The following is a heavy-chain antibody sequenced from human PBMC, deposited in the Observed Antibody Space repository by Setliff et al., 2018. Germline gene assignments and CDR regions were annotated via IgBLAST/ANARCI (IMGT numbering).Heavy chain of an antibody. Sequence: KPSETLSLTCTVSGYSISSGYYWGWIRQPPGKGLEWIGSIYHSGSTYYNPSLKSRVTISVDTSKNQFSLKLSSVTAADTAVYYCAKEEVAGRGRAFDIWGKGTMVTVSS. D-gene: IGHD6-19*01. J-gene: IGHJ3*02. CDR2: IYHSGST. CDR1: GYSISSGYY. V-gene: IGHV4-38-2*02. CDR3: AKEEVAGRGRAFDI.